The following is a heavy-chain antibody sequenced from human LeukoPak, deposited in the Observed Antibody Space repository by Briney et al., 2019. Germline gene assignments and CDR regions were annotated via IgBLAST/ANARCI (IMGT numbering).Heavy chain of an antibody. CDR3: ARAAVTTSRYFQH. Sequence: SETLSLTCAVSGGSISSNNWWSWVRQPPGKGLECIGYIYNSGHTNYNPSLKSRVTISEDTSKNQLSLKLSSVTAADTAVYYCARAAVTTSRYFQHWGQGTLVTVSS. D-gene: IGHD4-17*01. CDR2: IYNSGHT. J-gene: IGHJ1*01. CDR1: GGSISSNNW. V-gene: IGHV4-4*02.